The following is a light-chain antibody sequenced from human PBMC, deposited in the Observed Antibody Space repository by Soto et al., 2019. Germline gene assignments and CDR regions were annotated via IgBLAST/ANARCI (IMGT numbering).Light chain of an antibody. Sequence: QSVLTQPPSASGSPGQSVTISCTGTSSDVGDYNYVSWYQQHPRKAPKLMIYEVTKRPSGVPDRFSGSKSGITASLTVSGLQAEDEADYYCTSYAGRYTYVFGTGTKVTV. CDR1: SSDVGDYNY. CDR2: EVT. CDR3: TSYAGRYTYV. V-gene: IGLV2-8*01. J-gene: IGLJ1*01.